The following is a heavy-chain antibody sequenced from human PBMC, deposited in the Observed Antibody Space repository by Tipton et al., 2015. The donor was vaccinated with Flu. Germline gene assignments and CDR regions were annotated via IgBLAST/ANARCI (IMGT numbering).Heavy chain of an antibody. CDR3: AKDVLFRGDYYMDV. V-gene: IGHV3-74*01. Sequence: SLRLSCAASGFTFSTYWMHWVRQAPGKGLVWVSRISSDGGVTNFADSMKGRFSVSRDNAKKTLYLQMNSPRAEDTAVYYCAKDVLFRGDYYMDVWGKGTTVTVSS. D-gene: IGHD3-3*01. J-gene: IGHJ6*03. CDR2: ISSDGGVT. CDR1: GFTFSTYW.